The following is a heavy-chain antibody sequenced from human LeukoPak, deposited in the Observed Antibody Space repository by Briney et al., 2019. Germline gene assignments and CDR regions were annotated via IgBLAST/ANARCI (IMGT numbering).Heavy chain of an antibody. CDR2: IFPGDSDT. J-gene: IGHJ5*02. D-gene: IGHD3-16*01. V-gene: IGHV5-51*03. CDR3: ARRPLYSQNWLAP. CDR1: GDRFTSYW. Sequence: TPGESLKISCKGYGDRFTSYWVAWVRQMPGKGLEWMGIIFPGDSDTRYSPSIQGQVTISVDRSISTAYLQWSSLKASDTAIYYCARRPLYSQNWLAPWGQGTLVTVSS.